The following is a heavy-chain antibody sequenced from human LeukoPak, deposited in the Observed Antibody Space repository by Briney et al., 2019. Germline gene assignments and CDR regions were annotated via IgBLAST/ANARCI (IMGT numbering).Heavy chain of an antibody. CDR3: ATGWYPDY. CDR1: GFTFNSYA. Sequence: GGSLRLSCAASGFTFNSYAVNWVRQAPGKGLAWVSAISTSGGSTYYADSVKGRFTISRDNSKKTLYLQMNSLRAEDTAVYYCATGWYPDYWGQGTLVTVSS. V-gene: IGHV3-23*01. CDR2: ISTSGGST. D-gene: IGHD6-19*01. J-gene: IGHJ4*02.